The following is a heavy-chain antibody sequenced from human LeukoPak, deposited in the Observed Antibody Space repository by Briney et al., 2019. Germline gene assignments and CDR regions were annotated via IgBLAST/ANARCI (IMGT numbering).Heavy chain of an antibody. J-gene: IGHJ4*02. CDR2: ISSSSSYI. CDR3: ASGEGSSWRSPVDY. CDR1: GFTFSSYS. Sequence: GGSLRLSCAASGFTFSSYSMNWVRQAPGKGLEWVSSISSSSSYIYYADSVKGRFTISRDNAKNSLYLQMNSLRAEDTAVYYCASGEGSSWRSPVDYWGQGTLVTVSS. V-gene: IGHV3-21*01. D-gene: IGHD6-13*01.